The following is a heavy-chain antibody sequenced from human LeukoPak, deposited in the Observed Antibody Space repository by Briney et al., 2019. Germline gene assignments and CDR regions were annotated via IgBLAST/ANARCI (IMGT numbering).Heavy chain of an antibody. CDR2: ISGSGGST. D-gene: IGHD2-15*01. V-gene: IGHV3-23*01. Sequence: PGGSLRLSCAASGFTFSSYAMSWVRQAPGKGLEWVSAISGSGGSTYYADSVKGRFTVSRDNDKNSLLLQMNSLRAEDTALYYCARGYSRAAFDIWGQGTVVAVSS. J-gene: IGHJ3*02. CDR3: ARGYSRAAFDI. CDR1: GFTFSSYA.